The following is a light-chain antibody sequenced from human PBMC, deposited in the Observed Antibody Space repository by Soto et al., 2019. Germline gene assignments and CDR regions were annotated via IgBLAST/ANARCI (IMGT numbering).Light chain of an antibody. CDR3: QQYDSSPLT. Sequence: EIVLTQSPGTLSLSPGERATLYCRASQSVSSSYLAWYQQKPGQAPRLLIYGASSRATGIPDRFSGSGSGTDFILTISRLEPEDFAVYYCQQYDSSPLTFGGGTKVEIK. CDR2: GAS. CDR1: QSVSSSY. J-gene: IGKJ4*01. V-gene: IGKV3-20*01.